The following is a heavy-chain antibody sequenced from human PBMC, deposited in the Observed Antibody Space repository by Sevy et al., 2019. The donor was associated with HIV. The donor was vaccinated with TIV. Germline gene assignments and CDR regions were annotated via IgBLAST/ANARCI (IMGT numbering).Heavy chain of an antibody. CDR1: GVSISSSSDD. Sequence: TLSLTCTVSGVSISSSSDDWGWIRQPPGKGLEWIASFFFTGSTYYNTSLKSRVTISVDTSNNQFSLKLNSVTAADTALYYCARQGGLVDRAFDYWGQGTLVTVSS. D-gene: IGHD3-10*01. J-gene: IGHJ4*02. CDR3: ARQGGLVDRAFDY. V-gene: IGHV4-39*01. CDR2: FFFTGST.